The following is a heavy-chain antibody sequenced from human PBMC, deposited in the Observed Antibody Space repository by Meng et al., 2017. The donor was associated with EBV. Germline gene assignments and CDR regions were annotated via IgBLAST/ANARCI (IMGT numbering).Heavy chain of an antibody. V-gene: IGHV3-53*02. D-gene: IGHD6-19*01. CDR3: ARDSGGFDY. J-gene: IGHJ4*02. CDR1: GFTIRSNY. Sequence: VERVETGGEFFQPGGSLRLSCVASGFTIRSNYMSWVRQAPGKGLEWVSVIYSGGSTYYADSVKSRFTLSRDNSKNTLYLQMNSLRAEDTAVYYCARDSGGFDYWGQGTLVTVSS. CDR2: IYSGGST.